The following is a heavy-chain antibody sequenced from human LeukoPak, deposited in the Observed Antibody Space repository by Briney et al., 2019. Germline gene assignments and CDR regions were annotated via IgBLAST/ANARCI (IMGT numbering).Heavy chain of an antibody. V-gene: IGHV1-2*06. CDR2: INPNSGGT. D-gene: IGHD4-17*01. CDR3: AKCLDYGDPEDMQDFDP. J-gene: IGHJ2*01. Sequence: ASVKVSCKASGGTFSSYAISWVRQAPGQGLEWMGRINPNSGGTNYAQKFQGRVTMTRDTSISTAYMELSRLRSDDTAVYYCAKCLDYGDPEDMQDFDPWGRGTLVTVSS. CDR1: GGTFSSYA.